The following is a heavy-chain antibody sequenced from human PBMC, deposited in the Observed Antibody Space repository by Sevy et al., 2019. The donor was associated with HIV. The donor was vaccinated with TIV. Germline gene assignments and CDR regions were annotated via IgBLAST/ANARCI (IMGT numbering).Heavy chain of an antibody. CDR3: ARDLSRYCSGGSCNPYYYYYGMDV. CDR2: IYYSGST. CDR1: GGSVSSGSYY. J-gene: IGHJ6*02. Sequence: SETLSLTCTVSGGSVSSGSYYLSWIRQPPGKGLEWIGYIYYSGSTNYNPSLKSRVTISVDTSKNQFSLKLSSVTAADTAVYYCARDLSRYCSGGSCNPYYYYYGMDVWGQGTTVTVSS. V-gene: IGHV4-61*01. D-gene: IGHD2-15*01.